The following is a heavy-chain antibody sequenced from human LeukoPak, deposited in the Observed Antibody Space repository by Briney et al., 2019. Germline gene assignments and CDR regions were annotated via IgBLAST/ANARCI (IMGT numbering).Heavy chain of an antibody. CDR1: GFTFSNAW. V-gene: IGHV3-23*01. CDR3: AKDSSSWRVEYFDY. CDR2: ISGSGGST. Sequence: PGGSLRLSCAASGFTFSNAWMSWVLQAPGKGLEWVSAISGSGGSTYYADSVKGRFTISRDNSKNTLYLQMNSLRAEDTAVYYCAKDSSSWRVEYFDYWGQGTLVTVSS. J-gene: IGHJ4*02. D-gene: IGHD6-13*01.